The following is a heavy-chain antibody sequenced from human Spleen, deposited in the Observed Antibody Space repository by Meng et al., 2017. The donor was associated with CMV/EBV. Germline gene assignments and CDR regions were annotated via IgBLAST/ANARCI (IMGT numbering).Heavy chain of an antibody. CDR1: GFTFSRYD. J-gene: IGHJ6*02. CDR2: IGTAGDT. D-gene: IGHD3-3*01. CDR3: ASGALRPWSDF. V-gene: IGHV3-13*01. Sequence: GESLKISCAASGFTFSRYDMHWVRQTTGKGLEWVSAIGTAGDTYYPGSVKGRFTISRENAKNSLYLQMNSLRAGDTAVYYCASGALRPWSDFWGQGTTVTVSS.